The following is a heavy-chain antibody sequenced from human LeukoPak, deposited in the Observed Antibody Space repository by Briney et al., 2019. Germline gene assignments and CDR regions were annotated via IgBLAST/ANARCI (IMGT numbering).Heavy chain of an antibody. CDR3: ARVPRYYYGMDV. CDR2: IYYSGST. J-gene: IGHJ6*02. V-gene: IGHV4-30-4*01. CDR1: GGSSSSGDYY. Sequence: SQTLSLTCTGSGGSSSSGDYYWSWIRQPPGKGLEWIGYIYYSGSTYYNPSLKSRVTISVDTSKNQFSLKLSSVTAADTAVYYCARVPRYYYGMDVWGQGTTVTVSS.